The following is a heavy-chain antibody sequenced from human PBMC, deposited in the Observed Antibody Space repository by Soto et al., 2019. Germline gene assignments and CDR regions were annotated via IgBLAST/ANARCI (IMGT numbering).Heavy chain of an antibody. V-gene: IGHV1-46*01. Sequence: ASVKVPCKASGYTFTSYYIHWVRQAPGQGLEWMGIINPSGGSTNYAQKFQGRVTMTRDTSTSTVYMELSSLRSEDTAVYYCARGFCSTTSCLYGDSWGQGTLVTVSS. CDR3: ARGFCSTTSCLYGDS. CDR2: INPSGGST. J-gene: IGHJ4*02. CDR1: GYTFTSYY. D-gene: IGHD2-2*01.